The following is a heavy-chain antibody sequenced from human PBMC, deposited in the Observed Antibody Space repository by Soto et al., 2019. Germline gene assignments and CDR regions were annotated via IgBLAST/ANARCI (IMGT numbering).Heavy chain of an antibody. CDR3: ARERALTRSGSSVFGMDV. CDR2: IYYSGST. Sequence: PSETLSLTCTVSGGSISSGGYYWSWIRQHPGKGLEWIGDIYYSGSTYYNPSLKSRVTISVDTSKNQFSLKLSSVTAADTAVYYCARERALTRSGSSVFGMDVWGQGTTVTVSS. CDR1: GGSISSGGYY. V-gene: IGHV4-31*03. D-gene: IGHD3-10*01. J-gene: IGHJ6*02.